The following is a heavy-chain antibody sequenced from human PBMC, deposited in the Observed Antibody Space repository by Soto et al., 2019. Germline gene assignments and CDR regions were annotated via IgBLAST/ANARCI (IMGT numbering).Heavy chain of an antibody. D-gene: IGHD3-10*01. Sequence: QVLLQESGPGLVKPSETLSLSCTVSGGSISSYYWSWFRQSPGKRMEWIGYVHHSWGSSYNPSLRSRVAISLATSTSQFSLKVTSVTATAPAVYYCARQGFGPLHGLVDVWGQGTTVTVSS. J-gene: IGHJ6*02. V-gene: IGHV4-59*08. CDR1: GGSISSYY. CDR2: VHHSWGS. CDR3: ARQGFGPLHGLVDV.